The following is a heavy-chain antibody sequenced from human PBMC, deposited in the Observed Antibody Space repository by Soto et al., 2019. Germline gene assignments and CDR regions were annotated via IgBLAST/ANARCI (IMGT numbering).Heavy chain of an antibody. Sequence: SETLSLTCAVYGGSFSGYYWSWIRQPPGKGLEWIGEINHSGSTNYNPSLKSRVTISVDTSKNQFCLKLSSVTAADTAVYYCARVSGIYYYGMDVWGQGTTVTVS. V-gene: IGHV4-34*01. CDR2: INHSGST. CDR3: ARVSGIYYYGMDV. CDR1: GGSFSGYY. D-gene: IGHD3-10*01. J-gene: IGHJ6*02.